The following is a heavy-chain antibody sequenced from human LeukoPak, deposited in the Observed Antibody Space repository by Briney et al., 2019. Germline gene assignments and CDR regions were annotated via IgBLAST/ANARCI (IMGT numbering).Heavy chain of an antibody. CDR1: GFTFSSYA. D-gene: IGHD3-10*01. J-gene: IGHJ4*02. CDR2: IRSKAYGGTT. V-gene: IGHV3-49*03. CDR3: TRVDYYGSGSYLPYGY. Sequence: GGSLRLSCAASGFTFSSYAMSWFRQAPGKGLEWVGFIRSKAYGGTTEYAASVKGRFTISRDDSKSIAYLQMNSLKTEDTAVYYCTRVDYYGSGSYLPYGYWGQGTLVTVSS.